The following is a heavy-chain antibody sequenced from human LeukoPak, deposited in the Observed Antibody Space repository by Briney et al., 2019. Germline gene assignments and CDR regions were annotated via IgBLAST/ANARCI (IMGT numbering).Heavy chain of an antibody. V-gene: IGHV3-66*01. J-gene: IGHJ4*02. CDR1: GFTVSSNY. Sequence: GGSLRLSCAASGFTVSSNYMSWVRQAPGKGLEWVSVIYSGGSTYYADSVKGRFTISRDNSKNTLYLQMNSLRAEDTAVYYCARARGYSGYDPSGPYYFDYWGQGTLVTVSS. CDR3: ARARGYSGYDPSGPYYFDY. D-gene: IGHD5-12*01. CDR2: IYSGGST.